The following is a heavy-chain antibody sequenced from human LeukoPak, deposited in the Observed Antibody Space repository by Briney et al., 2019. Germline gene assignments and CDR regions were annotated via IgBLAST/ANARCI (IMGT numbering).Heavy chain of an antibody. CDR3: ARAGTYKFEY. CDR1: GFSLSDYY. J-gene: IGHJ4*02. V-gene: IGHV3-11*06. Sequence: GGSLRLSCAASGFSLSDYYMNWIRQAPGKGLEWISFISGRSSYTKYADSVKGRFTISSDNAKNTLYLQMNSLRDEDTAVYYCARAGTYKFEYWGQGTLVTVSS. CDR2: ISGRSSYT. D-gene: IGHD3-10*01.